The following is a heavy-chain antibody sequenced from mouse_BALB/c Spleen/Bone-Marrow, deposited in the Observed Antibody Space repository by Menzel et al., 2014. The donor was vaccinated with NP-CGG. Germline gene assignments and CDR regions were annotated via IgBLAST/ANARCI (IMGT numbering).Heavy chain of an antibody. Sequence: EVKVVESGGGLVQPGGSLKLSCAASGFTFSSYTMSWVRQTPEKRLEWVAYISNGGGSTYYPDTVKGRFTISRDNAKNSQYLQMSSLKSEDTAMYYCARHGYYGSRAMDYWGQGTSVTVSS. D-gene: IGHD1-1*01. CDR2: ISNGGGST. CDR1: GFTFSSYT. CDR3: ARHGYYGSRAMDY. J-gene: IGHJ4*01. V-gene: IGHV5-12-2*01.